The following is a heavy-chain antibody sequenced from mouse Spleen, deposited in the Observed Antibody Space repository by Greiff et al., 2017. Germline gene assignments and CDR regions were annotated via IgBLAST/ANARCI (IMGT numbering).Heavy chain of an antibody. V-gene: IGHV1-63*01. J-gene: IGHJ2*01. Sequence: VQLQESGAELVRPGTSVKMSCKASGYTFTNYWIGWAKQRPGHGLEWIGDIYPGGGYTNYNEKFKGKATLTADKSSSTAYMQFSSLTSEDSAIYYCARAYGNHGRYYFDYWGQGTTLTVSS. CDR3: ARAYGNHGRYYFDY. CDR1: GYTFTNYW. CDR2: IYPGGGYT. D-gene: IGHD2-1*01.